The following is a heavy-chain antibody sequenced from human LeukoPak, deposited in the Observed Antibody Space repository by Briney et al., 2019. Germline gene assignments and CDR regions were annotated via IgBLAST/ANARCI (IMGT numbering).Heavy chain of an antibody. J-gene: IGHJ4*02. V-gene: IGHV1-69*01. Sequence: ASVKVSCKASGGTFSSYAISWVRQAPGQGLEWMGGIIPIFGTANYAQKFQGRVTITAGESTSTAYMELSSLRSEDTAVYYCASCEPHEPIKLYYYDSSGYSPYYWGQGTLVTVSS. D-gene: IGHD3-22*01. CDR2: IIPIFGTA. CDR3: ASCEPHEPIKLYYYDSSGYSPYY. CDR1: GGTFSSYA.